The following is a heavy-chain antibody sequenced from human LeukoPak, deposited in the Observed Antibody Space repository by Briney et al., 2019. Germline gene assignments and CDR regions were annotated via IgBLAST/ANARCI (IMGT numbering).Heavy chain of an antibody. J-gene: IGHJ4*02. D-gene: IGHD5-12*01. CDR1: GFTFSSYW. CDR3: ASNPEDSGYDLRFDY. V-gene: IGHV3-7*03. Sequence: GGSLRLSCAASGFTFSSYWMSWVRQAPGKGLEWVANIKQDGSEKYYVDSVKGRFTISRDNAKNSLYLQMNSLRAEDTAVYYCASNPEDSGYDLRFDYWGQGTLVTVSS. CDR2: IKQDGSEK.